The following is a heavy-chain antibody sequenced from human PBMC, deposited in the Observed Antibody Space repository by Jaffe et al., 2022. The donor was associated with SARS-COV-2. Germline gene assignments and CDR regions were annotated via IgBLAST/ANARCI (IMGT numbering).Heavy chain of an antibody. Sequence: QVQLQESGPGLVKPSQTLSLTCTVSGVSISSDGYHWSWIRQRPGKGLEWIGYIDYSGANNYNPSLRSRLSIPGDTSKNQFSLNLRSVTAADTAVYYCAGDTDASGIGTFEYWGQGTLVTVSS. J-gene: IGHJ4*02. CDR1: GVSISSDGYH. D-gene: IGHD3-10*01. CDR2: IDYSGAN. CDR3: AGDTDASGIGTFEY. V-gene: IGHV4-31*03.